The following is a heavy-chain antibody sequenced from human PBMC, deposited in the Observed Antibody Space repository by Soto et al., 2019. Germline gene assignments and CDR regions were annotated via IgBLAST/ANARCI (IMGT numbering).Heavy chain of an antibody. Sequence: GPLRLSCAASVFTFSSYSMNWVRQAPGKGLEWVSSISSSSSYIYYADSVKGRFTISRDNAKNSLYLQMNSLRAEDTAVYYCATAAGIHHWGQGTLVTVSS. CDR1: VFTFSSYS. CDR2: ISSSSSYI. V-gene: IGHV3-21*01. D-gene: IGHD6-13*01. J-gene: IGHJ1*01. CDR3: ATAAGIHH.